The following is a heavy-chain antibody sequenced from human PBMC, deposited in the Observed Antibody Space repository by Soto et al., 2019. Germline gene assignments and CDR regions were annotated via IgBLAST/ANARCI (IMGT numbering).Heavy chain of an antibody. CDR2: IKSKVDSATT. CDR1: GFTFSNAW. V-gene: IGHV3-15*01. Sequence: GGSQRLSCAASGFTFSNAWMSWVRQAPGKGLEWVGRIKSKVDSATTDYAAPVKGRFSISRDDSRNTLYLQMNSLKIEDTAVYYCTTDDPINRNWGQGTLVTVSS. J-gene: IGHJ4*02. CDR3: TTDDPINRN.